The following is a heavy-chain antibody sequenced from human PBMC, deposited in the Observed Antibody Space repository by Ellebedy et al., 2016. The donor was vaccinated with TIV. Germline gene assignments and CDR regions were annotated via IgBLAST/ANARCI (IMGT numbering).Heavy chain of an antibody. J-gene: IGHJ4*02. CDR2: LQSGGTT. D-gene: IGHD2-15*01. CDR3: TKARDGGGSVDY. CDR1: GVTVSGNH. V-gene: IGHV3-66*01. Sequence: GGSLRLSCAAPGVTVSGNHMNWVRQAPGKGLEWVSVLQSGGTTHYADSVKGRFTISRDNSKNTLYLQMNSLRAEDTAVYYCTKARDGGGSVDYWGQGTLVTVSS.